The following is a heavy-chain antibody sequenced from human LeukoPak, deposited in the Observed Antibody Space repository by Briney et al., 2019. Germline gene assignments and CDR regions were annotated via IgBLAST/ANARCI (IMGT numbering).Heavy chain of an antibody. CDR1: GGSITTTGDY. J-gene: IGHJ3*02. V-gene: IGHV4-39*01. CDR2: VDYSGST. CDR3: AREDRYNMDDAFDI. D-gene: IGHD5-24*01. Sequence: PSETLSLTCTLSGGSITTTGDYWGWIRQPPGKGLEWIGSVDYSGSTYYNPSLKSRVTISADTSKNQFSLRLSSVTAADTAVYYCAREDRYNMDDAFDIWGQGTMVSVSS.